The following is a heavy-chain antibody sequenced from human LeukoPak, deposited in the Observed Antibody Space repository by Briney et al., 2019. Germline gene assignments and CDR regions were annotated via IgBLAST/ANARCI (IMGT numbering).Heavy chain of an antibody. D-gene: IGHD6-19*01. J-gene: IGHJ4*02. CDR2: IDQDGNEI. CDR1: GFTFSSHS. CDR3: VRGSGWFYY. Sequence: GGSLRLSCAASGFTFSSHSMSWVRQAPGKGLEWVANIDQDGNEIHYVDSVEGRITISRDNAKNALSLQLNSLRAEDTAVYYCVRGSGWFYYWGQGTLVTVSS. V-gene: IGHV3-7*01.